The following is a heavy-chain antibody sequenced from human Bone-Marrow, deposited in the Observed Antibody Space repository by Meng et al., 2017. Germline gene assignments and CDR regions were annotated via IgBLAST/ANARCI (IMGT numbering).Heavy chain of an antibody. CDR3: AHSRGWLLDY. D-gene: IGHD6-19*01. J-gene: IGHJ4*02. CDR1: AFSLASGAVG. Sequence: QLSWKQSGPTLVNPTQTLTFAAFSLASGAVGVDWIRQPPGKALEXLALIYSDGDRRYSPSLKSRLTITKDTSKNQVVLTMTNMDPVDTATYYCAHSRGWLLDYWGQGTLVTVSS. V-gene: IGHV2-5*02. CDR2: IYSDGDR.